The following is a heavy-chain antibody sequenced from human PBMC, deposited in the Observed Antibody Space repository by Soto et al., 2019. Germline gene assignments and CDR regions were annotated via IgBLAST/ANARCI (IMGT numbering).Heavy chain of an antibody. J-gene: IGHJ3*02. D-gene: IGHD6-19*01. CDR1: GFTFSTYS. CDR2: IRDSGHST. V-gene: IGHV3-23*01. CDR3: ARVKAQILGSGWYGGDDI. Sequence: EVQLLESGGGLVQPGGSLRLSCAASGFTFSTYSMTWVRQAPGKGLEWVSTIRDSGHSTHYADSVRGRFAISRDNSKNTMFLQMNSLRAEDTAVYYCARVKAQILGSGWYGGDDIWGQGTMVTVSS.